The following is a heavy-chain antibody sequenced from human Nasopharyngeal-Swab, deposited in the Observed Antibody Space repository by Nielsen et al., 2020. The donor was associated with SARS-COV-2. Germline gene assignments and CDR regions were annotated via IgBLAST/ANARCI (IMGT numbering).Heavy chain of an antibody. CDR2: IMVNLGMT. CDR3: ATWGIGYGENAHATFDS. CDR1: GWTFSKYA. J-gene: IGHJ4*02. V-gene: IGHV1-69*10. Sequence: SVKETRKVSGWTFSKYAIRWVRQAPGQGLEWMGGIMVNLGMTKDAQKFKDSDIINADESTGTAYMELSSLRSEDRAVYYCATWGIGYGENAHATFDSWGQGTQVTVSS. D-gene: IGHD4-17*01.